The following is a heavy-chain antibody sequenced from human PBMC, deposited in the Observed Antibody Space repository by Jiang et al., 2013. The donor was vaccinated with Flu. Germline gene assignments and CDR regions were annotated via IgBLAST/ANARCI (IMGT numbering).Heavy chain of an antibody. CDR3: ARVEGSSGYLNFDY. CDR2: IYHSGST. Sequence: GSGLVKPSQTLSLTCAVSGGSISSGGYSWSWIRQPPGKGLEWIGYIYHSGSTYYNPSLKSRVTISVDRSKNQFSLKLSSVTAADTAVYYCARVEGSSGYLNFDYWGQGTLVTVSS. D-gene: IGHD3-22*01. CDR1: GGSISSGGYS. V-gene: IGHV4-30-2*01. J-gene: IGHJ4*02.